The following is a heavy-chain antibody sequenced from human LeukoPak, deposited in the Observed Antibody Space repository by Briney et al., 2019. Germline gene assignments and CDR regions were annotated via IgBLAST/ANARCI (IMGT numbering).Heavy chain of an antibody. CDR1: GYSISSGYY. D-gene: IGHD5-24*01. J-gene: IGHJ4*02. V-gene: IGHV4-38-2*01. CDR3: ARFSDGYSLGGYYFDY. CDR2: IYRSGNT. Sequence: SETLSLTCAVSGYSISSGYYWGWIRPPPGKGLEWIGAIYRSGNTYYNPSLESRVTISVDTSKNQFSLKLSSVTAADTAAYYCARFSDGYSLGGYYFDYWGQGTLVTVSS.